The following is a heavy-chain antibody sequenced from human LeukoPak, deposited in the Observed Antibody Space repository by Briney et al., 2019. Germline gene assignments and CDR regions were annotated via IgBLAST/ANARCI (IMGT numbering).Heavy chain of an antibody. D-gene: IGHD3-22*01. CDR2: IYYSGST. CDR3: ARLKYYYDSSGYYQTFDP. J-gene: IGHJ5*02. Sequence: SETLSLTCAVYGGSFSGYYWSWIRQPPGKGLEWIGYIYYSGSTNYNPSVKSRVTMSVDTSKNQFSLKLSSVTAADTAVYYCARLKYYYDSSGYYQTFDPWGQGTLVTVSS. CDR1: GGSFSGYY. V-gene: IGHV4-59*01.